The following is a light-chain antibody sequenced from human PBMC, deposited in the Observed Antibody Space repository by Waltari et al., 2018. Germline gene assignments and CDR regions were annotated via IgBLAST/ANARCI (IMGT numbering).Light chain of an antibody. CDR3: SSYAGSNNLV. V-gene: IGLV2-8*01. CDR2: EVT. CDR1: SSDVGGYNY. J-gene: IGLJ2*01. Sequence: QSALTQPPSASGSPGQSVTISCTGTSSDVGGYNYVSWYQQHPGKVPKPMIYEVTKRPSGVPDRFSGSKSGNTASLTVSGLQAEDEADYYCSSYAGSNNLVFGGGTKLTVV.